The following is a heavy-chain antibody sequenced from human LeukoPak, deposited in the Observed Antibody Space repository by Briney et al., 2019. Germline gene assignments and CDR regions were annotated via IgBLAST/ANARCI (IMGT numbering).Heavy chain of an antibody. CDR1: GGSISSYY. D-gene: IGHD3-16*01. CDR3: ARVGVSRGIAFDI. V-gene: IGHV4-59*01. CDR2: IYYSWST. Sequence: SETLSLTCTVSGGSISSYYWSWIRQPPGKGLEWIGYIYYSWSTNYNPSLKSRVTISVDTSKNQFSLKLSSVTAADTAVYYCARVGVSRGIAFDIWGQGTMVTVSS. J-gene: IGHJ3*02.